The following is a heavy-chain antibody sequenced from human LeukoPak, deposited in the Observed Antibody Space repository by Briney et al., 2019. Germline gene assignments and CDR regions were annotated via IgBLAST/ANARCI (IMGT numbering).Heavy chain of an antibody. V-gene: IGHV1-2*02. CDR3: ARAERWLQLHWFDP. Sequence: ASVKVSCKASGYTFTGYYMHWVRQAPGQGLEWMGWINPNSGGTNYAQKFQGRVTMTRDTSISTAHMELSRLRSDDTAVYYCARAERWLQLHWFDPWGQGTLVTVSS. D-gene: IGHD5-24*01. J-gene: IGHJ5*02. CDR1: GYTFTGYY. CDR2: INPNSGGT.